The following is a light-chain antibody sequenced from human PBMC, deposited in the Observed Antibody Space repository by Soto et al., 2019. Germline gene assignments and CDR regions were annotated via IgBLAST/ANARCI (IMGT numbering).Light chain of an antibody. CDR1: QSVSSN. V-gene: IGKV3-15*01. J-gene: IGKJ2*01. CDR2: NAS. Sequence: EIVMTQSPATLSVSPGERATLSCRASQSVSSNLAWYQQKPGQAPRLLIYNASTRATGIPARFSGSGSGTEFTLTISSLRSEDFAIYYCQQYNNWPYTFGQGTTLEIK. CDR3: QQYNNWPYT.